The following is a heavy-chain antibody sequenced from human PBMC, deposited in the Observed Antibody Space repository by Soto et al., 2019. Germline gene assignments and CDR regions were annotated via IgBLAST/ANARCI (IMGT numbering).Heavy chain of an antibody. CDR1: GYSITNGYY. CDR3: ARVKLAGRDSFHD. J-gene: IGHJ4*02. Sequence: SETLSLTCAVSGYSITNGYYWGWIRQPPGKGLEWIGSIYHSGNTYYNPSLKTRVTLSIDTSKKQFSLKLRSVTAADTAIYYCARVKLAGRDSFHDWGKGTLVTVSS. CDR2: IYHSGNT. D-gene: IGHD3-3*02. V-gene: IGHV4-38-2*01.